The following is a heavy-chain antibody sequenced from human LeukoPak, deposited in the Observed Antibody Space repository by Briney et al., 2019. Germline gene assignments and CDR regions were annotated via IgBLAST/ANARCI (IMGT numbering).Heavy chain of an antibody. D-gene: IGHD3-3*01. J-gene: IGHJ4*02. CDR2: ISAYNGNT. Sequence: ASVKVSCKASGYTFTSYGISWVRQAPGQGLEWMGWISAYNGNTNYAQKLQGRVTMTTDTSTSTAYMEPRSLRSDDTAVYYCARYYDFWSGYSPYFDYWGQGTLVTVSS. V-gene: IGHV1-18*01. CDR1: GYTFTSYG. CDR3: ARYYDFWSGYSPYFDY.